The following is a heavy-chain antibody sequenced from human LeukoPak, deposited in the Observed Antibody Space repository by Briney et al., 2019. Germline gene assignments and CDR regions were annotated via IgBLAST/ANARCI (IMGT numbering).Heavy chain of an antibody. Sequence: ASVKVSCKVSGYTLTELSMHWVRQAPGNGLEWMGGLDPEDGETIYAQKFQGRVTMTEDTSTDTAYMELSSLRSEDTAVYYCAVGYCTNGVCYTIGYWGQGTLVTVSS. CDR2: LDPEDGET. J-gene: IGHJ4*02. CDR1: GYTLTELS. CDR3: AVGYCTNGVCYTIGY. V-gene: IGHV1-24*01. D-gene: IGHD2-8*01.